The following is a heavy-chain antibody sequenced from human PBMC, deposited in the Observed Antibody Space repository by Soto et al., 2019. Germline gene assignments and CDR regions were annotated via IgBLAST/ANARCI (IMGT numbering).Heavy chain of an antibody. CDR2: INPNNGGT. V-gene: IGHV1-2*04. J-gene: IGHJ4*02. Sequence: QVHLVQSGAEVKKPGASVRVSCKASGYSFTGNSMHWVRQAPGQGLEWMGWINPNNGGTNYAQRFRGWVTMTTDTSVSIAYMDLNRLKSADTAVYYCVIQRSGVVYWGQGPLVTVSS. CDR1: GYSFTGNS. D-gene: IGHD2-15*01. CDR3: VIQRSGVVY.